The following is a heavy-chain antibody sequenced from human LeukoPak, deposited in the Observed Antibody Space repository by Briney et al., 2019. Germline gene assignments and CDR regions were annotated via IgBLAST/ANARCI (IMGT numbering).Heavy chain of an antibody. Sequence: ASVKVSCKASGGTFISYAISWVRQAPGQGLEWMGGIIPIFGTANYAQKFQGRVTITADESTSTAYMELSSLRSEDTAVYYCARVGHGILTGPHPDYYYYYGMDVWGQGTTVTVSS. V-gene: IGHV1-69*13. D-gene: IGHD3-9*01. CDR1: GGTFISYA. J-gene: IGHJ6*02. CDR2: IIPIFGTA. CDR3: ARVGHGILTGPHPDYYYYYGMDV.